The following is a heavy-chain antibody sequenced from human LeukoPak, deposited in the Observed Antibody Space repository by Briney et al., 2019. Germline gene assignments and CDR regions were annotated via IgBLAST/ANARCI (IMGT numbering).Heavy chain of an antibody. Sequence: GGSLRLSCAASGFTFSSYGMHWVRQAPGKGLEWVAVISYDGSNKYYADSVKGRFTISRDNSKNTLYLQMNSLRAEDTAVYYCAKDYKHHGSGSYHYGMDVWGQGTTVTVSS. CDR2: ISYDGSNK. CDR1: GFTFSSYG. J-gene: IGHJ6*02. D-gene: IGHD3-10*01. V-gene: IGHV3-30*18. CDR3: AKDYKHHGSGSYHYGMDV.